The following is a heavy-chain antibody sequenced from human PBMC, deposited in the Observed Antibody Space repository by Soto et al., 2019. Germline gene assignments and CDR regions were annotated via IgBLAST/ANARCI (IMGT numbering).Heavy chain of an antibody. CDR1: GVTFCSYG. CDR3: AKDRLVAPFDF. J-gene: IGHJ4*02. CDR2: IPYEGSNK. Sequence: WWSLRLSCAASGVTFCSYGIHWLRQPPGKGLEWLAVIPYEGSNKYYADSVKGRFTISRDNSKNTLYLQMNSLRAEDTAVYYCAKDRLVAPFDFSGQGTLVTVSS. V-gene: IGHV3-30*18. D-gene: IGHD2-15*01.